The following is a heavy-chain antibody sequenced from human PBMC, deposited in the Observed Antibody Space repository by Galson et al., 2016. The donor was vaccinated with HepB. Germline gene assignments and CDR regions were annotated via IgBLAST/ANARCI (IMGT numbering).Heavy chain of an antibody. CDR3: ASDPPQYNTKANYGMDV. CDR2: IWSDGSKK. Sequence: SLRLSCAASGFTFSNFAMHWVRQAPGKGLEWVTIIWSDGSKKYYADSVKGRFTISRDNSKNTLFLQMNNLRDGDTAVYYYASDPPQYNTKANYGMDVWGKGTTVTVSS. J-gene: IGHJ6*04. D-gene: IGHD1-1*01. V-gene: IGHV3-33*01. CDR1: GFTFSNFA.